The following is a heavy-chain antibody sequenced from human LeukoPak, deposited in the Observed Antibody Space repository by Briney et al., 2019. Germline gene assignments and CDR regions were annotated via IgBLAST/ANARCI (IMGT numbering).Heavy chain of an antibody. Sequence: SETLSLTCTVSGGSISSGGYYWSWIRQPPGKGLEWIGYIYHSGSTYYNPSLKSRVTISVDRSKNQFSLKLSSVTAADTAVYYCASGRFLEWTIQPGPTGYWGQGTLVTVSS. V-gene: IGHV4-30-2*01. CDR2: IYHSGST. D-gene: IGHD3-3*01. CDR1: GGSISSGGYY. J-gene: IGHJ4*02. CDR3: ASGRFLEWTIQPGPTGY.